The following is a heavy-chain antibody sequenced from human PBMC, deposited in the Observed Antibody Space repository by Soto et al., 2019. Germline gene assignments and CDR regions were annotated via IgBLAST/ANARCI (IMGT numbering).Heavy chain of an antibody. CDR3: ARAPEKDNSSSQLGD. D-gene: IGHD2-15*01. J-gene: IGHJ4*02. Sequence: PGGSLRLSCTSSGFTFGDYAMSWVRQAPGKGLEWVGFIRSEAYGGTSEYAASVRVRFTISRDDGKSVAQLQMNSLKTEDTDVYCCARAPEKDNSSSQLGDWGPGTLVTVSS. CDR1: GFTFGDYA. V-gene: IGHV3-49*04. CDR2: IRSEAYGGTS.